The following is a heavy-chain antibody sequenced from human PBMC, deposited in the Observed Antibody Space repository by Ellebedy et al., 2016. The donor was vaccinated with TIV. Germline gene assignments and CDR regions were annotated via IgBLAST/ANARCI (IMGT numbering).Heavy chain of an antibody. Sequence: MPSETLSLTCTVSGCSISSSSYYWGWSRQPPGKGLEWIGRIYYSGSTYYNPSLKSRVTISVDPSKNQFSLKLSSVTAADTAVYYCARLFGELLGTNWFDPWGQGTLVTVSS. J-gene: IGHJ5*02. V-gene: IGHV4-39*01. D-gene: IGHD3-10*01. CDR3: ARLFGELLGTNWFDP. CDR1: GCSISSSSYY. CDR2: IYYSGST.